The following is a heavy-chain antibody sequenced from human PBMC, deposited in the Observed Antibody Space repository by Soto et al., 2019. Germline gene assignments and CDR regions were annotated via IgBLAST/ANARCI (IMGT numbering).Heavy chain of an antibody. Sequence: GGSLRLSCAASGFTFSSYWMHWVRQAPGKGLEWVSRINSDGSSKTYADSVKGRFTISRDNAKNTLYLQMNSLRAEDTSVYYCARLKLGITVYAFDFWGQGTLVTVSS. CDR3: ARLKLGITVYAFDF. J-gene: IGHJ4*01. V-gene: IGHV3-74*01. CDR2: INSDGSSK. CDR1: GFTFSSYW. D-gene: IGHD7-27*01.